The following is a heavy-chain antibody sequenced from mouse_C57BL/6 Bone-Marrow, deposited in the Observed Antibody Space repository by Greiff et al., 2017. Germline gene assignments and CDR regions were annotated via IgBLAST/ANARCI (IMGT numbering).Heavy chain of an antibody. CDR1: GYTFTSYW. V-gene: IGHV1-69*01. CDR3: TREPYYYGSSYDY. J-gene: IGHJ2*01. CDR2: IDPSDSYT. D-gene: IGHD1-1*01. Sequence: QVKLQQPGAELVMPGASVKLSCKASGYTFTSYWMHWVKQRPGQGLEWIGEIDPSDSYTNYNQKFKGKSTLTVDKSSSTAYMQLSSLTSEDSAVYYCTREPYYYGSSYDYWGQGTTLTVSS.